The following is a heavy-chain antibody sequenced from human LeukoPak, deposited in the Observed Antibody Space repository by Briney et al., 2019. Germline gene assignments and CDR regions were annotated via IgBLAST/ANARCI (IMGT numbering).Heavy chain of an antibody. CDR2: ISTYNGNT. V-gene: IGHV1-18*01. CDR1: GYTFTSYG. CDR3: ARVPTTVTTNYYYYYYMDV. Sequence: ASVKVSCKASGYTFTSYGISWVRQAPGQGLHWVGWISTYNGNTDYAQKVQGRVTMTTDTSTSTAYMELRSLRSDDTAVYYCARVPTTVTTNYYYYYYMDVWGKGTTVTVSS. J-gene: IGHJ6*03. D-gene: IGHD4-11*01.